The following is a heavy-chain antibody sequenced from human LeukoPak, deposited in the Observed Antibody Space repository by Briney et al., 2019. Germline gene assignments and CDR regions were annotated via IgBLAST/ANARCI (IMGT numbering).Heavy chain of an antibody. CDR2: MDPNSGNT. J-gene: IGHJ4*02. V-gene: IGHV1-8*03. Sequence: ASVKVSCKASGYTFTSYDIHWVRQATGQGLEWMGWMDPNSGNTGYAQKFQGRVTITRNTSISTAYMELSSLRSEDTAVYYCARRARYCSSTSCYPNFDYWGQGTLVTVSS. CDR1: GYTFTSYD. CDR3: ARRARYCSSTSCYPNFDY. D-gene: IGHD2-2*01.